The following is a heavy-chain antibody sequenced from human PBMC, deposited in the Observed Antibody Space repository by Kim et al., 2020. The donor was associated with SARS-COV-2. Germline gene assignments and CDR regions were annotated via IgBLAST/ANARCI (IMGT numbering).Heavy chain of an antibody. CDR3: VRSRGYYFYYMEV. Sequence: GGSLRLSCVVYGFNFDKYGMSWVRQAPGKGPEWVSGINYNGGSTGYADSVKGRFTISRDNAQKSLYLQMDSVRAEDTALYHCVRSRGYYFYYMEVWGQGTTVTVSS. J-gene: IGHJ6*03. V-gene: IGHV3-20*01. CDR2: INYNGGST. D-gene: IGHD2-15*01. CDR1: GFNFDKYG.